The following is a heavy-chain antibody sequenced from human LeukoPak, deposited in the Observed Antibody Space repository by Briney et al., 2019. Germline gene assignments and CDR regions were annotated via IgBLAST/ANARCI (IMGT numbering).Heavy chain of an antibody. Sequence: ASVKVSCKASGYTFTSYGISWVRQAPGQGLEWMGWISAYNGNTNYAQKLQGRVTMTTDTSTSTAYMELRSLRSDDTAVYYCARARDAYCGGDCYPYYFDYWGQGTLVTASS. J-gene: IGHJ4*02. D-gene: IGHD2-21*02. CDR1: GYTFTSYG. V-gene: IGHV1-18*01. CDR3: ARARDAYCGGDCYPYYFDY. CDR2: ISAYNGNT.